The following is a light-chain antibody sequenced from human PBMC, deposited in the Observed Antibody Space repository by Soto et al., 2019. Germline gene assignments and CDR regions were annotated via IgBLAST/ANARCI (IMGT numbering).Light chain of an antibody. J-gene: IGKJ4*01. V-gene: IGKV1-27*01. CDR2: GAT. CDR1: QGISNY. Sequence: DIQMTQSPSSLSASVGARVTITCRANQGISNYLAWYQQKPGKAPQLLIYGATTLQSGVPSRFSGSGSGTDFTLTIASLQPEDVATYYGQKYNSDPLTFGGGTKVEIK. CDR3: QKYNSDPLT.